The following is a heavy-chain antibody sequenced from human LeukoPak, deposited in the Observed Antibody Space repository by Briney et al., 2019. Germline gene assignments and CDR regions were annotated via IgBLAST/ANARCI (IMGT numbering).Heavy chain of an antibody. Sequence: SETLSLTCAVYGGSFSSYYWSWIRQPPGKGLEWIGEINHSGSTNYNPSLKSRVTISVDTSKNQFSLKLSSVTAADTAVYYCARLPDYYSRHGAPGWGQGTLVTVSS. CDR3: ARLPDYYSRHGAPG. V-gene: IGHV4-34*01. CDR1: GGSFSSYY. D-gene: IGHD3-10*01. CDR2: INHSGST. J-gene: IGHJ4*02.